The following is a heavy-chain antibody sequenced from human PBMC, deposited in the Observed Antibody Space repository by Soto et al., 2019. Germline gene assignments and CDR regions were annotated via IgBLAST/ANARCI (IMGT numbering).Heavy chain of an antibody. CDR1: GGSISSGGYY. CDR2: IYYSGST. D-gene: IGHD3-22*01. CDR3: ARAMIVVVIPPPLFDP. Sequence: SETLSLTCTVSGGSISSGGYYWIWIRQHPGKGLEWIVYIYYSGSTYYNPSLKSRVTISVDTSKNQFSLKLSSVTAAYTAVYYCARAMIVVVIPPPLFDPWGQGTLVTVSS. V-gene: IGHV4-31*03. J-gene: IGHJ5*02.